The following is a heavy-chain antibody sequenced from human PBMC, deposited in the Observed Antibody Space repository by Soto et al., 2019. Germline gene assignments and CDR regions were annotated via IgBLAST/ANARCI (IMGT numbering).Heavy chain of an antibody. J-gene: IGHJ4*02. CDR1: GGTFSSYA. D-gene: IGHD1-26*01. V-gene: IGHV1-69*13. CDR3: AISGSPQPVEYYFDY. Sequence: ASVKVSCKASGGTFSSYAISWVRQAPGQGLEWMGGIIPIFGTANYAQKFQGRVTITADESTSTAYMELSGLRSEDTAVYYCAISGSPQPVEYYFDYWGQGTLVT. CDR2: IIPIFGTA.